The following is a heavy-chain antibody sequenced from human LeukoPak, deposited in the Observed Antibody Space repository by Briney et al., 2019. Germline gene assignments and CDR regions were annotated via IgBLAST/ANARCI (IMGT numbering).Heavy chain of an antibody. Sequence: SETLSLTCSVSGGSFSGYYWSWIRQPPGKGLEWIGEINHSGSTNYNPSLKSRVTISVDTSKNQFSLKLSSVTAADTAVYYCARAFMGGSYHYYYYYMDVWGKGTTVTVSS. V-gene: IGHV4-34*01. CDR2: INHSGST. CDR3: ARAFMGGSYHYYYYYMDV. CDR1: GGSFSGYY. J-gene: IGHJ6*03. D-gene: IGHD1-26*01.